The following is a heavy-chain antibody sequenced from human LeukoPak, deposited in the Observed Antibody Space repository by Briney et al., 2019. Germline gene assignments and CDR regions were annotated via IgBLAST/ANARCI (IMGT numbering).Heavy chain of an antibody. Sequence: SETLSLTCTVSGGSISSSSYYWGWIRQPPGKGLEWIGSIYYSGSTYYNPSLKSRVTISVDTSKNQFSLKLSSVTAADTAEYYCARHPSRYYFDYWGQGTLVTVSS. CDR3: ARHPSRYYFDY. V-gene: IGHV4-39*01. J-gene: IGHJ4*02. CDR1: GGSISSSSYY. CDR2: IYYSGST.